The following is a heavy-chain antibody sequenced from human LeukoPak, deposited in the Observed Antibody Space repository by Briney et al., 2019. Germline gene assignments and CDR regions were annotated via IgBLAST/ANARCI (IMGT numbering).Heavy chain of an antibody. CDR2: IKQDGSEK. CDR1: GFTFSSYW. Sequence: PGGPLRLSCAASGFTFSSYWMSWVRQAPGKGLEWVANIKQDGSEKYYVDSVKGRFTISRDNAKNSLYLQMNSLGAEDTAVYYCVREYGYNFDYWGQGTLVTVSS. D-gene: IGHD5-24*01. J-gene: IGHJ4*02. V-gene: IGHV3-7*01. CDR3: VREYGYNFDY.